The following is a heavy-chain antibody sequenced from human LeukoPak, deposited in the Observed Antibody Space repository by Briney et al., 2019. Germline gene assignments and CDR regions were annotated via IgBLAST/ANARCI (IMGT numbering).Heavy chain of an antibody. V-gene: IGHV1-2*02. CDR2: INPNSGGT. CDR3: ARDGYGRYYDSSGYLGWFDP. D-gene: IGHD3-22*01. CDR1: GYTFTGYY. Sequence: GASVKVSCKASGYTFTGYYMHWVRQAPGQGLEWMGWINPNSGGTNYAQKFQGRVTMTRGTSISTAYMELSRLRSDDTAVYYCARDGYGRYYDSSGYLGWFDPWGQGTLVTVSS. J-gene: IGHJ5*02.